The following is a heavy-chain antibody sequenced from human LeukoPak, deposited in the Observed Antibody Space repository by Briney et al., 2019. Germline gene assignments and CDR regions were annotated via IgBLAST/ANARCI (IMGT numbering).Heavy chain of an antibody. CDR3: ARHSPKPYYYDSSGFFDY. D-gene: IGHD3-22*01. V-gene: IGHV4-38-2*01. CDR1: GFTFSSYA. Sequence: GSLRLSCAASGFTFSSYAMSWVRQAPGKGLEWIGSIYYSGSTYYNPSLKSRVTISVDTSKNQFSLKLSSVTAADTAVYYCARHSPKPYYYDSSGFFDYWGQGTLVTVSS. J-gene: IGHJ4*02. CDR2: IYYSGST.